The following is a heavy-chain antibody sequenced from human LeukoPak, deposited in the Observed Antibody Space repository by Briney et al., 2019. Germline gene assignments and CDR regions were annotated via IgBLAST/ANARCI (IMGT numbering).Heavy chain of an antibody. V-gene: IGHV4-59*11. CDR3: ARDGRPNIAVAGTGFDY. J-gene: IGHJ4*02. CDR1: GESISSHY. D-gene: IGHD6-19*01. CDR2: ITNSGTT. Sequence: PSETLSLTCNVSGESISSHYWSWTRQSPGKGLEWIGYITNSGTTKFNPSLKSRVTISVDTSKNQFSLKLSSVTAADTAVYYCARDGRPNIAVAGTGFDYWGQGTLVTVSS.